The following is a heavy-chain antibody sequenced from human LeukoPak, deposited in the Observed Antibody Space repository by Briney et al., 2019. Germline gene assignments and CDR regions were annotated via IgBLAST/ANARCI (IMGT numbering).Heavy chain of an antibody. CDR1: GGSISSYY. CDR2: IYYSGST. Sequence: PSETLSLTSTVSGGSISSYYWSWIRQPPGKGLEWIGYIYYSGSTNYNPSLKSRVTISVDTSKNQFSLKLSSVTAADTAVYYCARATYYYDSSGLGYFDYWGQGTLVTVSS. J-gene: IGHJ4*02. CDR3: ARATYYYDSSGLGYFDY. D-gene: IGHD3-22*01. V-gene: IGHV4-59*01.